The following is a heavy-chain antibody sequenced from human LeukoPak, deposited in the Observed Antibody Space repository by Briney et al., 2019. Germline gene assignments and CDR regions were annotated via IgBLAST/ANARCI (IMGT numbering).Heavy chain of an antibody. D-gene: IGHD4/OR15-4a*01. CDR1: GFTFSGFW. CDR3: AKTAVVITFRFDD. Sequence: HPGGSLRLSCAVSGFTFSGFWMSWSRQAPGKGLEWVASINSDGSEGYYADVVKGRFTISRDNAKNSLYLQINSLRAEDTAVYYCAKTAVVITFRFDDWGQGALVTVSS. CDR2: INSDGSEG. V-gene: IGHV3-7*03. J-gene: IGHJ4*02.